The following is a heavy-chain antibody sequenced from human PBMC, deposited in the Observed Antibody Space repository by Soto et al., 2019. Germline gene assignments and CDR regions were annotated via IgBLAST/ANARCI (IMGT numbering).Heavy chain of an antibody. CDR1: GFTFTNAW. CDR2: IKSKTDGGTT. V-gene: IGHV3-15*01. D-gene: IGHD4-17*01. Sequence: ESGGGLVKPGGSLRLSCAASGFTFTNAWMSWVRQAPGKGLEWVGRIKSKTDGGTTDYAAPVKGRFTISRDDSKNTLYLQMNSLKTEDTAVYYCTTARGTYGAEYFQHWGQGTLVTVSS. J-gene: IGHJ1*01. CDR3: TTARGTYGAEYFQH.